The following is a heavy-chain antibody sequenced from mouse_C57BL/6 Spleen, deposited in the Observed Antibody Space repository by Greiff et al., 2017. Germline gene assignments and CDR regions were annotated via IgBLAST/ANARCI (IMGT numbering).Heavy chain of an antibody. J-gene: IGHJ3*01. CDR2: ISYDGSN. CDR3: ARDTYYYSNYTFAY. D-gene: IGHD2-5*01. Sequence: EVQLQESGPGLVKPSQSLSLTCSVTGYSITSGYYWNWIRQFPGNKLEWMGYISYDGSNNYNPSLKNRISITRDTSKNQFFLKLNSVTTEDTATYYCARDTYYYSNYTFAYWGQGTLVTVSA. V-gene: IGHV3-6*01. CDR1: GYSITSGYY.